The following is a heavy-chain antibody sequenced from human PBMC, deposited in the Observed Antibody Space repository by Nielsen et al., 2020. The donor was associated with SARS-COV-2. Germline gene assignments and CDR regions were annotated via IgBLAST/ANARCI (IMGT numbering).Heavy chain of an antibody. D-gene: IGHD6-13*01. J-gene: IGHJ4*02. CDR1: GYTLTELS. V-gene: IGHV1-24*01. Sequence: ASVKVSCKVSGYTLTELSMHWVRQAPGKGLEWMGCFDRDRGKTFYTQKFQDRVIMTEDASTNTAYMELSSLRSEDTAVYYCARKAAGPDYWGQGTLVTVSS. CDR2: FDRDRGKT. CDR3: ARKAAGPDY.